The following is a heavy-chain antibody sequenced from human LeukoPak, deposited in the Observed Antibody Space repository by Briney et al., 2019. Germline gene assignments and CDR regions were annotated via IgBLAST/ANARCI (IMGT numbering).Heavy chain of an antibody. CDR3: AKDLAQLFREFDY. CDR1: GFTFSSYG. D-gene: IGHD5-24*01. V-gene: IGHV3-30*18. J-gene: IGHJ4*02. Sequence: GRSLRLSCAASGFTFSSYGMHWVRQAPGKGLEWVAVISYDGSNKYYADSVKGRFTISRDNSKNTLYLQMNSLRAEDTAVYYCAKDLAQLFREFDYWGQGTLVTVSS. CDR2: ISYDGSNK.